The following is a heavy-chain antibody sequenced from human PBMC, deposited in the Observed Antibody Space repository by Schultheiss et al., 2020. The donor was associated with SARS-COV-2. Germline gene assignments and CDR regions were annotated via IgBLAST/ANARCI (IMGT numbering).Heavy chain of an antibody. CDR3: TTAGHYDSSGYYPYYFDY. D-gene: IGHD3-22*01. CDR2: IKSKTDGGTT. V-gene: IGHV3-15*01. CDR1: GLTFSSYW. J-gene: IGHJ4*02. Sequence: GSLRLSCAASGLTFSSYWMSWVRQSPGKGLEWVGRIKSKTDGGTTDYAAPVKGRFTISRDDSKNTLYLQMNSLKTEDTAVYYCTTAGHYDSSGYYPYYFDYWGQGTLVTVSS.